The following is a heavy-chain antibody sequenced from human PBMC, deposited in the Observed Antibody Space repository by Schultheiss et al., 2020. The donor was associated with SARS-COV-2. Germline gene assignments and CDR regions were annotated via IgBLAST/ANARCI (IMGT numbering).Heavy chain of an antibody. Sequence: GGSLRLSCAASGFTFDDYAMHWVRQAPGKGLEWVSAISGSGGSTYYADSVKGRFTISRDNSKNTLYLQMNSLRAEDTAVYYCARDDYGMDVWGQGTTVTVSS. CDR3: ARDDYGMDV. CDR2: ISGSGGST. CDR1: GFTFDDYA. J-gene: IGHJ6*02. V-gene: IGHV3-23*01.